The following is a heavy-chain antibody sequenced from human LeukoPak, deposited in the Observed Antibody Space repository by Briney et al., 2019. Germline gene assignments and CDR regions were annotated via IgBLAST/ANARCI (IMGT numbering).Heavy chain of an antibody. CDR3: ARDERDSCGGDCYYFDY. V-gene: IGHV1-18*01. Sequence: ASVTVSCTASGYTFRNYGISWVRQAPGQGLEWMGWISGYNGNTNQAQKLQGRATMTTDTSTSTAYMELRSLRSDDTAVYYCARDERDSCGGDCYYFDYWGQGTLVTVSS. D-gene: IGHD2-21*02. CDR1: GYTFRNYG. CDR2: ISGYNGNT. J-gene: IGHJ4*02.